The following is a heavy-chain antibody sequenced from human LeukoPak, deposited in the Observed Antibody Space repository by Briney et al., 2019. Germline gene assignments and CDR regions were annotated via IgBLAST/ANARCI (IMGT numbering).Heavy chain of an antibody. J-gene: IGHJ6*02. V-gene: IGHV3-30*18. D-gene: IGHD2-15*01. CDR1: GFTFSSYG. CDR3: AKDSQYCSGGSCYSVDYYYYGMDV. CDR2: ISYDGSNK. Sequence: GRSLRLSCAASGFTFSSYGMHWVRQAPGKGLEWVAVISYDGSNKYYADSVKGRFTISRGNSKNTLYLQMNSLRAEDTAVYYCAKDSQYCSGGSCYSVDYYYYGMDVWGQGTTVTVSS.